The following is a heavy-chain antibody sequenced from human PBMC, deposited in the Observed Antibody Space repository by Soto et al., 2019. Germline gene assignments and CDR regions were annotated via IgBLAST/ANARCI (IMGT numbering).Heavy chain of an antibody. CDR2: INHSGST. V-gene: IGHV4-34*01. CDR3: AREGHLRFLEWFTHFNWFDP. CDR1: GGSFSGYY. D-gene: IGHD3-3*01. Sequence: PSETLSLTCAVYGGSFSGYYWSWIRQPPGKGLEWIGEINHSGSTNYNPSLKSRVTISVDTSKNQFSLKLSSVTAADTAVYYCAREGHLRFLEWFTHFNWFDPWGQGTMVTVYS. J-gene: IGHJ5*02.